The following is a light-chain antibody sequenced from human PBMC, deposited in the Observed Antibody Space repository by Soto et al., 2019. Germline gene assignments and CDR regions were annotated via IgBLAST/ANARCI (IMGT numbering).Light chain of an antibody. V-gene: IGLV2-14*01. CDR1: SSDVGGYNY. CDR3: SSYTSSSTVI. J-gene: IGLJ2*01. Sequence: QSALTHPASVSGSPGQSITISCTGISSDVGGYNYVSWYQQHPGKAPKLMIYEVSNRPSGVSNRFSGSKSGNTASLTISGLQAEDEADYYCSSYTSSSTVIFGGGTKLTVL. CDR2: EVS.